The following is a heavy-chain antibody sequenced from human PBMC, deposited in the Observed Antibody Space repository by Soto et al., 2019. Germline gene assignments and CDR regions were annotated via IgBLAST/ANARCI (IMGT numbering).Heavy chain of an antibody. CDR3: AKVFQYYDSSAPFDY. CDR2: ISGSGGST. Sequence: GGSLRLSCAASGFTFSSYAMSWVRQAPGKGLEWVSAISGSGGSTYYADSVKGRFTISRDNSKNTLYLQMNSLRAEDTAVYYCAKVFQYYDSSAPFDYWGQGTLVTVSS. V-gene: IGHV3-23*01. J-gene: IGHJ4*02. D-gene: IGHD3-22*01. CDR1: GFTFSSYA.